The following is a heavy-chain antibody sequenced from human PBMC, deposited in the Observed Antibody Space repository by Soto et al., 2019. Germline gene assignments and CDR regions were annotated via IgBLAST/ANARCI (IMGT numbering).Heavy chain of an antibody. CDR2: ISAYNGNT. V-gene: IGHV1-18*01. J-gene: IGHJ5*02. CDR1: GYTFTSYG. CDR3: ARASLYSSGWYNWFDP. Sequence: VASVKVSCKASGYTFTSYGISWVRQAPGQGLEWMGWISAYNGNTNYAQKLQGRVTMTTDTSTSTAYMELRSLRSDDTAVFYCARASLYSSGWYNWFDPWGQGTLVTVSS. D-gene: IGHD6-19*01.